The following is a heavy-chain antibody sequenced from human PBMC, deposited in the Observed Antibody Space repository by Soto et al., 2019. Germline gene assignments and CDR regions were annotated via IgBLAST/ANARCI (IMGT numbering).Heavy chain of an antibody. J-gene: IGHJ3*02. Sequence: SVKVSCKASGGTFSSYAISWVRQAPGQGLELMGGIIPIFGTANYAQKFQGRVTITADEFTSTAYMELSSLRSEDTAVYYCARELSSGWYLGAFDIWGQGTMVTVSS. CDR2: IIPIFGTA. D-gene: IGHD6-19*01. V-gene: IGHV1-69*13. CDR3: ARELSSGWYLGAFDI. CDR1: GGTFSSYA.